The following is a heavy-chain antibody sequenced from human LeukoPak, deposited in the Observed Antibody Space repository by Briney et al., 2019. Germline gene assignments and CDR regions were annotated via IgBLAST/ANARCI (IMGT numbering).Heavy chain of an antibody. CDR3: ARDYYDSSGSDY. Sequence: GGSLRLSCAASGFTVSSNYMSWVRQAPGKGLEWVSVIYSGGSTYYADSVKGRFTISRDNSKNTLYLQMNSLRAEDTAVYYCARDYYDSSGSDYWGQGTLVTVSS. J-gene: IGHJ4*02. V-gene: IGHV3-53*01. CDR2: IYSGGST. CDR1: GFTVSSNY. D-gene: IGHD3-22*01.